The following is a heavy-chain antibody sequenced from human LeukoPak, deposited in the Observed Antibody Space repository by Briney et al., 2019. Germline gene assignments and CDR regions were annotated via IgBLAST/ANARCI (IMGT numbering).Heavy chain of an antibody. J-gene: IGHJ6*03. D-gene: IGHD3-3*01. V-gene: IGHV5-51*01. CDR2: IYPGDSDT. CDR3: ARLNGDFWSGPNYYYYYMDV. CDR1: GYSFTSYW. Sequence: GESLKISCKGSGYSFTSYWIGWVRQMPGKGLEWMGIIYPGDSDTRYSPSFQGQVTISADKSISTAYLQWSSLKASDTATYYCARLNGDFWSGPNYYYYYMDVWGKGTTVTVSS.